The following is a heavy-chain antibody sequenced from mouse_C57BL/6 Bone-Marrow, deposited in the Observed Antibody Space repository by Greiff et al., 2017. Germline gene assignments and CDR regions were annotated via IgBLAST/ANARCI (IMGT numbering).Heavy chain of an antibody. V-gene: IGHV10-1*01. Sequence: EVQLVESGGGLVQPKGSLKLSCAASGFSFNTYAMNWVRQAPGKGLEWVARISSKSNNFATYYADSVKDRFTISRDDSESMLYLQMNNLKTEDTAMYYCVSGTYGAYWGQGTLVTVSA. J-gene: IGHJ3*01. CDR1: GFSFNTYA. CDR3: VSGTYGAY. CDR2: ISSKSNNFAT. D-gene: IGHD1-1*01.